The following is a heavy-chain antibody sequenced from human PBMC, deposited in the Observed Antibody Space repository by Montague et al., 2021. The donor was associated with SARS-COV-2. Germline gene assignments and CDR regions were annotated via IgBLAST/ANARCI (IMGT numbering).Heavy chain of an antibody. D-gene: IGHD3-3*01. CDR1: GGSISDYY. CDR3: ARARGCTIFGVTGAYYGMDT. J-gene: IGHJ6*02. Sequence: SETLSLTCTVSGGSISDYYWTWIRQSPGKGLEWIAYMNYSGSTKYNPSLKSRATISVDKSKNQFSLTLSSMTAADTASYYCARARGCTIFGVTGAYYGMDTWGRGTTVTVS. V-gene: IGHV4-59*01. CDR2: MNYSGST.